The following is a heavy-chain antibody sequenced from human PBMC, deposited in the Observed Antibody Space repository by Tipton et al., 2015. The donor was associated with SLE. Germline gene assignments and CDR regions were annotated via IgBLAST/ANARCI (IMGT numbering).Heavy chain of an antibody. Sequence: GSLRLSCAASGFTFSNFEGNWIRQAPGKGLEWVSYISSSGSGSIILYADSVKGRFTISRDNSKNTLYLQMNSLRAEDTAVYYCVRTVSPHYGMDVWGQGTTVTVSS. CDR2: ISSSGSGSII. CDR1: GFTFSNFE. V-gene: IGHV3-48*03. D-gene: IGHD4-11*01. J-gene: IGHJ6*02. CDR3: VRTVSPHYGMDV.